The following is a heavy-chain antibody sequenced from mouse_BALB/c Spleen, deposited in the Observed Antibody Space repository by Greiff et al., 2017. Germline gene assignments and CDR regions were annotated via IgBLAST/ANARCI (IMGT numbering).Heavy chain of an antibody. Sequence: VQLVESGPGLVAPSQSLSITCTVSGFSLTSYGVHWVRQPPGKGLEWLGVIWAGGSTNYNSALMSRLSISKDNSKSQVFLKMNSLQTDDTAMYYCARTYDYEGGAMDYWGQGTSVTVSS. CDR3: ARTYDYEGGAMDY. J-gene: IGHJ4*01. D-gene: IGHD2-4*01. V-gene: IGHV2-9*02. CDR2: IWAGGST. CDR1: GFSLTSYG.